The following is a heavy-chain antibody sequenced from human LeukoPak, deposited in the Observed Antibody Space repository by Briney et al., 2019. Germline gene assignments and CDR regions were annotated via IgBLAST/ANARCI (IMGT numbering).Heavy chain of an antibody. D-gene: IGHD1-7*01. CDR3: AKDDRYNWNYRGFMGAFDI. CDR1: GFTFSSYG. V-gene: IGHV3-30*02. Sequence: PGGSLRLSCAASGFTFSSYGMHWVRQAPGKGLEWVAFIRYDGSNKYYADSVKDRFTISRDNSKNTLYLQMNSLRAEDTAVYYCAKDDRYNWNYRGFMGAFDIWGQGTMVTVSS. CDR2: IRYDGSNK. J-gene: IGHJ3*02.